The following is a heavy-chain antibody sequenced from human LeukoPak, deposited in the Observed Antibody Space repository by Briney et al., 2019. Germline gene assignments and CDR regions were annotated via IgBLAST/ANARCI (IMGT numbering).Heavy chain of an antibody. D-gene: IGHD2-15*01. J-gene: IGHJ4*02. CDR3: ARAYCSGGSCSYVDY. V-gene: IGHV3-48*03. CDR2: ISSSGSTI. CDR1: GFTFSSYE. Sequence: TGGSLGLSCAASGFTFSSYEMNWVRQAPGKGLEWVSYISSSGSTIYYADSVKGRFTISRDNAKNSLYLEMNSLRAEDTAVYYCARAYCSGGSCSYVDYWGQGTLVTVSS.